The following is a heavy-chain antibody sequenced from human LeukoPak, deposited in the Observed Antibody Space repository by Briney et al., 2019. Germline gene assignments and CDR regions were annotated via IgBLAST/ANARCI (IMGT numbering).Heavy chain of an antibody. V-gene: IGHV1-2*02. CDR3: ARGDIYGDYVW. J-gene: IGHJ4*02. D-gene: IGHD4-17*01. CDR1: GYTFTDYY. Sequence: ASVKVSCKASGYTFTDYYMHWARQAPGKGLEWMGWINPYSGGTKNAQKFQGRVTMTRDASTSTAYMDLSRLTFDDTAFYYCARGDIYGDYVWWGQGTLVTVSS. CDR2: INPYSGGT.